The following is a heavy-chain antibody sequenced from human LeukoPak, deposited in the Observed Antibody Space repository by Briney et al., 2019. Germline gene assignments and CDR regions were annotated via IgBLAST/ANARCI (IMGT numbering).Heavy chain of an antibody. CDR3: ARDPYYYDSSGYAEYFQH. CDR1: GGTFSSYA. V-gene: IGHV1-69*04. Sequence: ASVKVSCKASGGTFSSYAISWVRQAPGQGLEWMGRIIPILGIANYAQKFQGRVTITADKSTSTAYMELSSLRSEDTAVYYCARDPYYYDSSGYAEYFQHWGQGTLVTVSS. CDR2: IIPILGIA. D-gene: IGHD3-22*01. J-gene: IGHJ1*01.